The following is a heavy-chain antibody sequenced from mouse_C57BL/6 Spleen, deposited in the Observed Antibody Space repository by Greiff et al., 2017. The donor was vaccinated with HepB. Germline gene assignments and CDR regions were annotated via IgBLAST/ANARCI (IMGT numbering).Heavy chain of an antibody. V-gene: IGHV5-4*01. CDR1: GFTFSSYA. Sequence: DVQLVESGGGLVKPGGSLKLSCAASGFTFSSYAMSWVRQTPEKRLEWVATISDGGSYTYYPDNVKGRFTISRDNAKNNLYLQMSHLKSEDTAMYYCARDRGSYYGSSLPFAYWGQGTLVTVSA. D-gene: IGHD1-1*01. CDR3: ARDRGSYYGSSLPFAY. J-gene: IGHJ3*01. CDR2: ISDGGSYT.